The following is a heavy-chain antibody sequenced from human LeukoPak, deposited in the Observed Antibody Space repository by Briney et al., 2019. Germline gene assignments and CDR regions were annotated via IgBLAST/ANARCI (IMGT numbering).Heavy chain of an antibody. V-gene: IGHV4-59*01. Sequence: PSETLSLTCSVSGGSLSSYYWNWIRQPPGKGLEWIGHVYSSGSTNYSPSFKSRVTMLVDTSKNQLSLKLSSVTAAETAIYYCARFEGYDILTGYSYYFDYWGRGALVTVSS. CDR1: GGSLSSYY. CDR2: VYSSGST. J-gene: IGHJ4*02. D-gene: IGHD3-9*01. CDR3: ARFEGYDILTGYSYYFDY.